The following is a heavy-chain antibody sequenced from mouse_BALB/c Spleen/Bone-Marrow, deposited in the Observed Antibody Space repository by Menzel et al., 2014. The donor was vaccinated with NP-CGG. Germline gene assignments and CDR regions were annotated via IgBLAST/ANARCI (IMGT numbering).Heavy chain of an antibody. D-gene: IGHD2-5*01. V-gene: IGHV1-22*01. CDR2: INPNNGGT. CDR1: GYTFTEYT. J-gene: IGHJ4*01. Sequence: VQLQQSGPELVKPGASVKISCKTSGYTFTEYTMHWVRQSHGKSLEWIGGINPNNGGTSYNQKFKGKATLTVDKSSSTADRELRSLTSEDSAGLYCARSNYFYAMDYWGQGTSVTVSS. CDR3: ARSNYFYAMDY.